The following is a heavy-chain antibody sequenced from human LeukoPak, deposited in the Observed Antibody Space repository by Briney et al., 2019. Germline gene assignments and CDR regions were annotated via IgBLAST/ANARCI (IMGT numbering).Heavy chain of an antibody. D-gene: IGHD6-13*01. CDR3: AKLSLFSWYFDY. Sequence: SETLSLTCAVYGGSFSGYYWSWIRQPPGKGLAWIGEINHSGSTNYNPSLKSRVTISVDTSKNQFSLKLSSVTAADTAVYYCAKLSLFSWYFDYWGQGTLVTVSS. J-gene: IGHJ4*02. CDR1: GGSFSGYY. CDR2: INHSGST. V-gene: IGHV4-34*01.